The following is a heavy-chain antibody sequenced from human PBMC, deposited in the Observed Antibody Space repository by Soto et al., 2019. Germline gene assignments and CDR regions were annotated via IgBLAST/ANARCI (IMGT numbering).Heavy chain of an antibody. CDR2: INPNSGGT. D-gene: IGHD2-2*02. CDR3: ARPLRYCSRTSCYTREFDY. V-gene: IGHV1-2*04. CDR1: GYTFTGYY. Sequence: ASVKVSCKASGYTFTGYYMHWVRQAPGQGLEWMGWINPNSGGTNYAQKFQGWVTMTRDTSISTAYMELSRLRSDDTAVYYCARPLRYCSRTSCYTREFDYWGQGTLVTVSS. J-gene: IGHJ4*02.